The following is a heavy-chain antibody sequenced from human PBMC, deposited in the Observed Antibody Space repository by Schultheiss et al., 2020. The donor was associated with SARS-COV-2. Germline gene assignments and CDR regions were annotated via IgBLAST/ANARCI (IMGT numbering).Heavy chain of an antibody. CDR1: GYSFTSYW. Sequence: GESLKISCKGSGYSFTSYWIGWVRQAPGKGLEWVSVIYSGGSTYYADSVKGRFTISRDNSKNTLYLQMNSLRAEDTAVYYCARGGYKKPYFDYWGQGTLVTVSS. J-gene: IGHJ4*02. D-gene: IGHD5-24*01. CDR3: ARGGYKKPYFDY. CDR2: IYSGGST. V-gene: IGHV3-66*01.